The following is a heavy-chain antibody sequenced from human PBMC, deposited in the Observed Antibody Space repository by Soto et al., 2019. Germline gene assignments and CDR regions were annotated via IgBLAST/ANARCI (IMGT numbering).Heavy chain of an antibody. D-gene: IGHD6-13*01. CDR2: IYSSGST. Sequence: QLQLQESGPGRVKPSETLSLTCRVSGGSISSSGHYWGWIRQPPGKGLEWIGSIYSSGSTYHNPALKSRVTISVDTSKNQFSLKLKSVTAADTAVYYCARPYSSSWSSGAFFDLWVQATLVTVSS. CDR3: ARPYSSSWSSGAFFDL. CDR1: GGSISSSGHY. J-gene: IGHJ4*02. V-gene: IGHV4-39*01.